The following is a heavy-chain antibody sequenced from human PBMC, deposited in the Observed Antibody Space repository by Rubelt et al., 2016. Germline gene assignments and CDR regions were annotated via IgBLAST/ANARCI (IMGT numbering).Heavy chain of an antibody. D-gene: IGHD3-22*01. V-gene: IGHV3-30*04. Sequence: IFNSYAMHWVRQAPGKGLEWVALISFDGTNKFYADSVKGRFTISRDNSKNTLYLQMNSLRPEDTAVYYCACITYYYDSSGYHDAFDIWGQGTMVTVSS. CDR3: ACITYYYDSSGYHDAFDI. J-gene: IGHJ3*02. CDR1: IFNSYA. CDR2: ISFDGTNK.